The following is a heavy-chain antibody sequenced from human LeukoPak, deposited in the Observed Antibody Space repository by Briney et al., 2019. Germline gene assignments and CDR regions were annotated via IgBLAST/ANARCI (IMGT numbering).Heavy chain of an antibody. V-gene: IGHV3-48*04. J-gene: IGHJ4*02. CDR3: ARGATVTRYDY. Sequence: GGSLRLSCAASQFTFSNYWMSWVRQAPGKGLEWVSYISSSGSTIYYADSVKGRFTISRDNAKNSLYLQMNSLRAEDTAVYYCARGATVTRYDYWGQGTLVTVSS. D-gene: IGHD4-17*01. CDR2: ISSSGSTI. CDR1: QFTFSNYW.